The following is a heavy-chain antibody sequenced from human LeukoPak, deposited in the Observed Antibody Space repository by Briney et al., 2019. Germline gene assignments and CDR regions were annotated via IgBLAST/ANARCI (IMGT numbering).Heavy chain of an antibody. J-gene: IGHJ4*02. V-gene: IGHV3-11*01. D-gene: IGHD1-1*01. CDR1: GFTFSDYY. Sequence: GGSLRRSCAASGFTFSDYYMSWIRQAPGKGLECVSYISSSGTTIYYADPVKGRFTISRDNSKNTLYLQMNSLRAEDTALYYCAKGLERESRLDSWGQGTLVTVSS. CDR3: AKGLERESRLDS. CDR2: ISSSGTTI.